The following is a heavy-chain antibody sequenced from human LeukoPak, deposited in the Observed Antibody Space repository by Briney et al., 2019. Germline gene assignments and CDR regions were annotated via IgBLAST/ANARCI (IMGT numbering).Heavy chain of an antibody. V-gene: IGHV4-59*08. CDR1: GGSISSYY. CDR3: ARFPLAAAGRGYYYYYGMDV. D-gene: IGHD6-13*01. CDR2: IYYSGST. Sequence: SETLSLTCTVSGGSISSYYWSWIRQPPGKGLEWIGYIYYSGSTNYNPSLKSRVTISVDTTKNQFSLKLSSVTAADTAVYYCARFPLAAAGRGYYYYYGMDVWGQGTTVTVSS. J-gene: IGHJ6*02.